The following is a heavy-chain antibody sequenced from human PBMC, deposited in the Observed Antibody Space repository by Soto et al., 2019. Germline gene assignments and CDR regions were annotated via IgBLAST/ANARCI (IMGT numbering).Heavy chain of an antibody. Sequence: EVQLVESGGGLVQPGGSLRLSCAASGFTFSSYSMNWVRQAPGKGLEWVSYISSSSSTIYYADSVKGRFTISRDNAKNSLYLQMNSLRAEDTAVYYCARDADFWSGFDIGGQGTMVTVSS. CDR3: ARDADFWSGFDI. CDR2: ISSSSSTI. CDR1: GFTFSSYS. J-gene: IGHJ3*02. D-gene: IGHD3-3*01. V-gene: IGHV3-48*01.